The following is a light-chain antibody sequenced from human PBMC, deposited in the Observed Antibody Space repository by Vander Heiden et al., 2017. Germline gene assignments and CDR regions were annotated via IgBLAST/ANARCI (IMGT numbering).Light chain of an antibody. V-gene: IGLV1-47*02. CDR2: SNN. CDR1: SSNIGSNY. CDR3: AAWDDSLSGVV. Sequence: QSVLTQPPSASGTPGQRVTIPCSGSSSNIGSNYVYWYQQLPGTAPKLLTYSNNQRPSGVPDRFSGSKSGTSASLAISGLRSEDEADYYCAAWDDSLSGVVFGGGTKLTVL. J-gene: IGLJ2*01.